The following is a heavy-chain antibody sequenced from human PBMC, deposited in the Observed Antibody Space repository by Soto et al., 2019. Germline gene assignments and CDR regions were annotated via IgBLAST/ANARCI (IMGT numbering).Heavy chain of an antibody. CDR3: ARDETTVEGYYYYGMDV. CDR1: GFTFSSYS. D-gene: IGHD4-17*01. Sequence: EVQLVESGGGLVKPGGSLRLSCAASGFTFSSYSMNWVRQAPGKGLEWVSSISSSSSYIYYADSVKGRFTISRDNAKNSLYLQMNSLRAEDTAVYYCARDETTVEGYYYYGMDVWGQGTTVTVSS. V-gene: IGHV3-21*01. J-gene: IGHJ6*02. CDR2: ISSSSSYI.